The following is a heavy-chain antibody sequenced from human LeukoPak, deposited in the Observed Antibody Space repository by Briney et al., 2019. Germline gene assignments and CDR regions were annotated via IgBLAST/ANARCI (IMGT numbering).Heavy chain of an antibody. Sequence: PSETLSLTCTVSGGSISSGDYYWSWIRQPPGKGLEWIGYIYYSGSTYYNPSLKSRVTISVDTSKNQFSLKLSSVTAADTAVYYCARHRSYCSGGSCHYWYFDLWGRGTLVTVSS. D-gene: IGHD2-15*01. CDR2: IYYSGST. CDR1: GGSISSGDYY. CDR3: ARHRSYCSGGSCHYWYFDL. J-gene: IGHJ2*01. V-gene: IGHV4-39*01.